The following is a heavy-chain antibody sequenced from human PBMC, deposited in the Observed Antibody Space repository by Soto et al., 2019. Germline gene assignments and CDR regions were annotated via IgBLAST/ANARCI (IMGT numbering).Heavy chain of an antibody. V-gene: IGHV1-58*01. CDR2: SVVGSGNT. J-gene: IGHJ4*02. Sequence: SVKVSCKASGFTFTSSAVQWVRQARGQRLEWIGWSVVGSGNTNYAQKCQEGAIITRQMTTSTAYMELSSLISEDTAVYSCGAGYSGYDSPIYWGQGTLVTVAS. CDR1: GFTFTSSA. CDR3: GAGYSGYDSPIY. D-gene: IGHD5-12*01.